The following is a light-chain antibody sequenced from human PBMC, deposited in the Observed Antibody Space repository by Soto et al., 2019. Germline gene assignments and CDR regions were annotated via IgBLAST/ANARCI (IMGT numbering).Light chain of an antibody. V-gene: IGKV1-5*01. CDR3: HSRA. CDR1: QGISRW. CDR2: DAS. Sequence: DIQLTQSPSFLSASVGDTVSITCRASQGISRWLAWYQQKPGKAPELLIYDASILKSGVPSRFSGSGSGTEFTLTISRLQPDDFATYFCHSRAFGQGTRLEIK. J-gene: IGKJ5*01.